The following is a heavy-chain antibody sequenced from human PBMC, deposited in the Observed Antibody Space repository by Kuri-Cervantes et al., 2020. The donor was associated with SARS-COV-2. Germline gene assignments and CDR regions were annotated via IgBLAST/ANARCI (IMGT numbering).Heavy chain of an antibody. CDR1: GFTFSSYG. CDR2: ISYDGSNK. Sequence: GGSLRLSCAASGFTFSSYGMHWVRQAPGKGLEWVAVISYDGSNKYYADSVKGRFTISRDNSKNTLYLQMNSLRVEDTAVYYCARDNWFDPWGQGTLVTVSS. J-gene: IGHJ5*02. CDR3: ARDNWFDP. V-gene: IGHV3-33*08.